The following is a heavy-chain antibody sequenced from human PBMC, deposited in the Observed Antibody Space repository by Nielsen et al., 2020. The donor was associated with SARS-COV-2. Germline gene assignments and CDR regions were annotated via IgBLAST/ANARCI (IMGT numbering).Heavy chain of an antibody. CDR3: ASGGYSSGWYADYFDY. J-gene: IGHJ4*02. CDR1: GFTFSSYA. V-gene: IGHV3-30*04. Sequence: GESLKISCAASGFTFSSYAMHWVRQAPDKGLEWVAVISYDGSNKYYADSVKGRFTISRDNSKNTLYLQMNSLRAEDTAVYYCASGGYSSGWYADYFDYWGQGTLVTVSS. CDR2: ISYDGSNK. D-gene: IGHD6-19*01.